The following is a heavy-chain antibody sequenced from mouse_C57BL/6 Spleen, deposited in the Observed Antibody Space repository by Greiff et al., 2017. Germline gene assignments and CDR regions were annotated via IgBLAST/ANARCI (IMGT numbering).Heavy chain of an antibody. D-gene: IGHD6-1*01. CDR2: ISYDGSN. J-gene: IGHJ2*01. Sequence: VQLKESGPGLVKPSQSLSLTCSVTGYSITSGYYWNWIRQFPGNKLEWMGYISYDGSNNYNPSLKNRISITRDTSKNQFFLKLNSVTTEDTATYYCARSPLSYFDYWGQGTTLTVSS. CDR1: GYSITSGYY. CDR3: ARSPLSYFDY. V-gene: IGHV3-6*01.